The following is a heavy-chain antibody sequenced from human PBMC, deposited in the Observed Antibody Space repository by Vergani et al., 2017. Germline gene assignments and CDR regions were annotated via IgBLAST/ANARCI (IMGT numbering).Heavy chain of an antibody. Sequence: QVQLQQWGAGLLKPSETLSLTCAVYGGSFSGYYWSWIRQPPGKGLEWIGEINHSGSTNYNPSLKSRVTISVDTSKNQFSLKLSSVTAADTAVYYCARDCAAMVRGVIPCYYCYGMDVWGQGTTVTVSS. D-gene: IGHD3-10*01. CDR1: GGSFSGYY. CDR2: INHSGST. CDR3: ARDCAAMVRGVIPCYYCYGMDV. V-gene: IGHV4-34*01. J-gene: IGHJ6*02.